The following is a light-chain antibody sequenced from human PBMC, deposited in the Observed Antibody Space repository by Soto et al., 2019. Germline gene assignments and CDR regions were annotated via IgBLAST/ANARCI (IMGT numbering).Light chain of an antibody. CDR3: SSFATRSTLV. V-gene: IGLV2-14*01. J-gene: IGLJ3*02. CDR1: SSDVGGYKY. CDR2: AVS. Sequence: QSVLTQPASVSGSPGQSITISCTGTSSDVGGYKYVSWYQHHPGKAPKLLIYAVSNRPSGISNRFSGSKSGNTASLTISGLQAEDEADYYCSSFATRSTLVFGGGTKLTVL.